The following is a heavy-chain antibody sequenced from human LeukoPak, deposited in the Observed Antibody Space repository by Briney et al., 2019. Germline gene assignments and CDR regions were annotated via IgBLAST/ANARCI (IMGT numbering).Heavy chain of an antibody. CDR3: ASTFSSTWYDFDY. Sequence: QSGGSLRLSCAASGFTFSSYEMNWVRQAPGKGLEWVSYISSSGSTIYYADSVKGRFTISRDNAKNSLYLQMNSLRAEDTAVYYCASTFSSTWYDFDYWGQGTLVTVSS. J-gene: IGHJ4*02. V-gene: IGHV3-48*03. CDR2: ISSSGSTI. D-gene: IGHD6-13*01. CDR1: GFTFSSYE.